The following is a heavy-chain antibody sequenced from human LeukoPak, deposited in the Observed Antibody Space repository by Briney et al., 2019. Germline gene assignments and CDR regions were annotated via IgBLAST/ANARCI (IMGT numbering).Heavy chain of an antibody. D-gene: IGHD5-12*01. Sequence: GGSVTLFCRASGFTFSSYDMRGARHATGKAREGVSAFKWSGGSTYYAVSVKGRFTISRDNSKNTLYLQMYSLRAEDTAVYYCEKAGPMLRLHAFDIWGQGTMVTVSS. CDR3: EKAGPMLRLHAFDI. V-gene: IGHV3-23*01. CDR1: GFTFSSYD. CDR2: FKWSGGST. J-gene: IGHJ3*02.